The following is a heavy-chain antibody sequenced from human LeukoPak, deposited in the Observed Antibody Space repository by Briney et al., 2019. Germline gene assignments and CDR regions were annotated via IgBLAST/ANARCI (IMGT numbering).Heavy chain of an antibody. CDR3: ARDKYYYGSGTFYSSAVFDY. D-gene: IGHD3-10*01. CDR1: GYTFTGYY. J-gene: IGHJ4*02. Sequence: ASVKVSCKASGYTFTGYYLYWVRQAPGQGLEWMGRINPNSGDTEYTQKFQDWVTMTRDTSTRTAYMELSGLRSGDTAVYYCARDKYYYGSGTFYSSAVFDYWGQGTLVAVPS. CDR2: INPNSGDT. V-gene: IGHV1-2*04.